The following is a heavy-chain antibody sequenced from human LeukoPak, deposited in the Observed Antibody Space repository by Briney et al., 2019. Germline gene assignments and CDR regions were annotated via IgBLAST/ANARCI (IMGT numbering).Heavy chain of an antibody. J-gene: IGHJ5*02. V-gene: IGHV3-30*03. CDR1: GFTFSSYG. Sequence: SGGSLRLSCAASGFTFSSYGMHWVRQAPGKGLEWVAVISYDGSNKYYADSVKGRFTISRDNSKNTLYLQMNSLRAEDTAVYYCARDGVDFWSGYHLPYWFDPWGQGTLVTVSS. CDR3: ARDGVDFWSGYHLPYWFDP. CDR2: ISYDGSNK. D-gene: IGHD3-3*01.